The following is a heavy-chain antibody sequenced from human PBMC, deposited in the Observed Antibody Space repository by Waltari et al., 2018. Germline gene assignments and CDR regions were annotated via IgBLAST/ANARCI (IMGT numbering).Heavy chain of an antibody. J-gene: IGHJ5*02. CDR2: ITGSGTTI. D-gene: IGHD6-6*01. V-gene: IGHV3-48*03. CDR3: ARVVGSSDL. CDR1: GFTFIRYE. Sequence: EVQLVESGGGLVQPGGSLRLPGVASGFTFIRYEMNWVRQVPGKGLEWVAYITGSGTTIFYADSVKGRFTISRDNAKNSLYLQMSSLRAEDTAVYYCARVVGSSDLWGQGTLVTVSS.